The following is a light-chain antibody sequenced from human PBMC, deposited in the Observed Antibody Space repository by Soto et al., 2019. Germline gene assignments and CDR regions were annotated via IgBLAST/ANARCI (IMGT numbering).Light chain of an antibody. V-gene: IGLV2-14*01. J-gene: IGLJ1*01. CDR3: SSYTSSSTPFV. Sequence: QSALTQPASVSGSPGQSITISCTGNSSDGGGYNYVSWYQQHPGKAPKLMIYDVSNRPSGVSNRFSGSKSGNTASLTISGLQADDEADYYCSSYTSSSTPFVFGTGTKLTVL. CDR1: SSDGGGYNY. CDR2: DVS.